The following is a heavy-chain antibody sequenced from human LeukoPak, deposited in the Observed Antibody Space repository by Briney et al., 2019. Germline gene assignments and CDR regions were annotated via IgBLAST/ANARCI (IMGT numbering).Heavy chain of an antibody. Sequence: SETLSLTCTVSGGSISSSSYYWGWIRQPPGKGLEWIGSIYYSGSTYYNPSLKSRVTISVDTSKNQFSLKLSSVTAADTAVYYCARDPTYYYDSSGYYYVGAFDIWGQGTMVTVSS. CDR3: ARDPTYYYDSSGYYYVGAFDI. CDR2: IYYSGST. V-gene: IGHV4-39*07. J-gene: IGHJ3*02. D-gene: IGHD3-22*01. CDR1: GGSISSSSYY.